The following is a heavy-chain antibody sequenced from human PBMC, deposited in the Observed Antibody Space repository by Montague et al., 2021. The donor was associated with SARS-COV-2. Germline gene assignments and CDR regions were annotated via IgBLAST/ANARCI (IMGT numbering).Heavy chain of an antibody. V-gene: IGHV3-23*01. Sequence: SLRLSCAASGFTFSSYAMSWVRQAPGKGLEWVSAISGSGGSTYYADSVKGRFTISRDSSKNTLYLQMNSLRAEDTAVYYCAKAGDTMVRGVITSYYYYGMDVWGQGTTVTVSS. D-gene: IGHD3-10*01. CDR3: AKAGDTMVRGVITSYYYYGMDV. J-gene: IGHJ6*02. CDR1: GFTFSSYA. CDR2: ISGSGGST.